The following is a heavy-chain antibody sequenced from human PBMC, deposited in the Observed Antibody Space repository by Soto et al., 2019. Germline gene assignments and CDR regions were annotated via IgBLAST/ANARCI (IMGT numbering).Heavy chain of an antibody. D-gene: IGHD3-22*01. CDR1: GFTFSSYG. V-gene: IGHV3-33*01. Sequence: GGSLRLSCAASGFTFSSYGMHWVRQAPGKGLEWVAVIWYDGSNKYYADSVKGRFTISRDNSKNTLYLQMNSLRAEDTAVYYCARDPDTSSGYYSDGYYFDYWGQGTLVTVSS. J-gene: IGHJ4*02. CDR2: IWYDGSNK. CDR3: ARDPDTSSGYYSDGYYFDY.